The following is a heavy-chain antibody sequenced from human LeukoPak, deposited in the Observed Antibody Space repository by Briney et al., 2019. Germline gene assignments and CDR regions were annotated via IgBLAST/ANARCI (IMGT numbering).Heavy chain of an antibody. CDR1: GFTFSSYW. Sequence: GGSLRLSCAAAGFTFSSYWMHWVRQAPGKGLVWVSRINSDGSSTSYADSVKGRFTISRDNAKNTLYLQMNSLRAEDTAVYYCARDHGPYYYDSSGYYYWGQGTLVTVSS. J-gene: IGHJ4*02. D-gene: IGHD3-22*01. V-gene: IGHV3-74*01. CDR3: ARDHGPYYYDSSGYYY. CDR2: INSDGSST.